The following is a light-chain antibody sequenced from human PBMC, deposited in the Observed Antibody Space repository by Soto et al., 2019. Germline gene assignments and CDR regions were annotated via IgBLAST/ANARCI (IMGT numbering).Light chain of an antibody. V-gene: IGLV2-14*01. CDR1: SSDVGGYNY. CDR3: ISYTSKSTWV. Sequence: QSALTQPASVSGSPGQSITISCTGTSSDVGGYNYVSWFQQHPGIVPKLMIYEVSNRPSGVSNRFSGSKSVNTASLTISGLQYEDEAYYYCISYTSKSTWVFGGGTKLTVL. CDR2: EVS. J-gene: IGLJ2*01.